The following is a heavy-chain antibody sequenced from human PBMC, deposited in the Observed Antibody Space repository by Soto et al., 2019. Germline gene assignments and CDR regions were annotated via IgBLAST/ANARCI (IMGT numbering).Heavy chain of an antibody. Sequence: QGKGLEWIGYIYYSGSTNYNPSLKSRVTISVDTSKNQFSLKLTSVTAADTAVYYFSRLPWADYAGPFSPWGQGTLVTVSA. D-gene: IGHD4-17*01. V-gene: IGHV4-61*07. CDR2: IYYSGST. CDR3: SRLPWADYAGPFSP. J-gene: IGHJ1*01.